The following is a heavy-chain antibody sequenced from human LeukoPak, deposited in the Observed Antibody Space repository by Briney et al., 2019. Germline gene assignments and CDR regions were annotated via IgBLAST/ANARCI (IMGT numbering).Heavy chain of an antibody. CDR2: IYYSGST. D-gene: IGHD3-10*01. J-gene: IGHJ6*02. CDR1: GGSISSGGYY. CDR3: ARESYYGSGSYSPYYYYGMDV. Sequence: SQTLSLTCTVSGGSISSGGYYWSWIRQHPGKGLEWIGYIYYSGSTYYNPSLKSRVTISVDTSKNQFSLKLSSVTAADTAVYYCARESYYGSGSYSPYYYYGMDVWGQGTTVTVSS. V-gene: IGHV4-31*03.